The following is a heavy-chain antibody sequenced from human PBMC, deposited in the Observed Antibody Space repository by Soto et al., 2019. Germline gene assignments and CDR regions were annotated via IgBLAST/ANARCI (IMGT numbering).Heavy chain of an antibody. CDR3: ASCSCGSCYSNYYYGMDV. CDR1: GFTFSNDW. V-gene: IGHV3-74*03. CDR2: INPDGSLS. Sequence: GGSLRLSCAASGFTFSNDWMHWVRQVPGRGLVWVSRINPDGSLSTHADSVKGRFTTSRDNAKNTVYLQMNSLRAEDTAVYYCASCSCGSCYSNYYYGMDVCGQGTTVTVSS. J-gene: IGHJ6*02. D-gene: IGHD2-15*01.